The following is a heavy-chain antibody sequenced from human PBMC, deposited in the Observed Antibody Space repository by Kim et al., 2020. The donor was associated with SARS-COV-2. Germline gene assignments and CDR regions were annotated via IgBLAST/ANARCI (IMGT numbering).Heavy chain of an antibody. J-gene: IGHJ6*02. CDR3: ARGKTGGGGWADYYYYYGMDV. Sequence: GGSLRLSCAASGFTFSSYSMNWVRQAPGKGLEWVSSISSSSSYIYYADSVKGRFTISRDNAKNSLYLQMNSLRAEDTAVYYCARGKTGGGGWADYYYYYGMDVWGQGTTVTVSS. V-gene: IGHV3-21*01. D-gene: IGHD2-15*01. CDR2: ISSSSSYI. CDR1: GFTFSSYS.